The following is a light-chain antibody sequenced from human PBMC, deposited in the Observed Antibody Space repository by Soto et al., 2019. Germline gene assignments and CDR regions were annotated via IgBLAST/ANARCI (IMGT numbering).Light chain of an antibody. Sequence: EIVLTQSPGTLSFSPGERATLSCRASQSVSSSYLAWYQQKPGQAPRLLIYGASSRATGIPDRFSGSGSGTDFTLTISSLEPEDFAVYYCHQRSKWPLTFGGGTKVDI. CDR3: HQRSKWPLT. CDR1: QSVSSSY. V-gene: IGKV3D-20*02. J-gene: IGKJ4*01. CDR2: GAS.